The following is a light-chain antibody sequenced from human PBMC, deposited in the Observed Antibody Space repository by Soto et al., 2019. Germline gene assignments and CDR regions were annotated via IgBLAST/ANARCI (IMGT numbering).Light chain of an antibody. Sequence: EIVMTQSPAALSLSPGERVTLSCRASQSVSNKLGWYQHKPGQAPRLLIYDTSTRAAGTPARFTGSGSGTDFTLTISSLQSEDFAVYYCQQYNTWRSISFGQGTRLEIK. CDR3: QQYNTWRSIS. J-gene: IGKJ5*01. V-gene: IGKV3-15*01. CDR2: DTS. CDR1: QSVSNK.